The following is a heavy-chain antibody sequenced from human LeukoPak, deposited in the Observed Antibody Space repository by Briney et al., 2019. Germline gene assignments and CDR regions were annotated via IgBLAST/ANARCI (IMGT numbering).Heavy chain of an antibody. CDR1: GGSISSYY. D-gene: IGHD2-2*01. CDR3: ARVGRGGVVSAATEYFDY. CDR2: IYYSGST. V-gene: IGHV4-59*01. Sequence: SETLSLTCTVSGGSISSYYWSWIRQPPGKGLEWIGYIYYSGSTNYSPSLKSRVTISVDTSKNQFSLKLSSVTAADTAVYYCARVGRGGVVSAATEYFDYWGQGTLVTVSS. J-gene: IGHJ4*02.